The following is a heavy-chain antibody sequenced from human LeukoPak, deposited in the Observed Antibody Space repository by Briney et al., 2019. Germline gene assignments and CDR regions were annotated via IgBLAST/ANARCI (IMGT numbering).Heavy chain of an antibody. Sequence: GGSLRLSCAASKISFGSYWMSWVRQAPGKGLEWVVNIKQDGSETYYVDSVKGRFIISRDNTKNSLYLQMNSLRAEDTAVYYCARTIFSRYNWNDVSYFDYWGQGTLVTVSP. CDR1: KISFGSYW. J-gene: IGHJ4*02. CDR2: IKQDGSET. CDR3: ARTIFSRYNWNDVSYFDY. V-gene: IGHV3-7*01. D-gene: IGHD1-1*01.